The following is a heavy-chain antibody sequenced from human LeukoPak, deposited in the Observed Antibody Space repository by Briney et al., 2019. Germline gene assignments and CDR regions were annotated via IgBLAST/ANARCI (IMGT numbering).Heavy chain of an antibody. CDR2: IKQDGSEK. Sequence: GGSLRLSCAASGFTFSNAWMSWVRQAPGKGLEWVANIKQDGSEKYYVDSVKGRFTISTDNAKNSLYLQMNSLRAEDTAVYYCARVHASGYNIYNWFDPWGQGTLVTVSS. V-gene: IGHV3-7*01. D-gene: IGHD5-12*01. J-gene: IGHJ5*02. CDR1: GFTFSNAW. CDR3: ARVHASGYNIYNWFDP.